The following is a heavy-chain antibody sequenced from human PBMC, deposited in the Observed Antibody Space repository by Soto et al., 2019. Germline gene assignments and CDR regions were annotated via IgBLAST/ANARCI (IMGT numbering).Heavy chain of an antibody. J-gene: IGHJ3*02. CDR3: AKGQGYSYGPEPEGI. V-gene: IGHV3-9*01. D-gene: IGHD5-18*01. CDR2: ISWNSGSI. Sequence: PGGSLRLSCAASGFTFDDYAMHWVRQAPGKGLEWVSGISWNSGSIGYADSVKGRFTISRDNAKNSLYLQMNSLRAEDTALYYCAKGQGYSYGPEPEGIWGQGTMVTVSS. CDR1: GFTFDDYA.